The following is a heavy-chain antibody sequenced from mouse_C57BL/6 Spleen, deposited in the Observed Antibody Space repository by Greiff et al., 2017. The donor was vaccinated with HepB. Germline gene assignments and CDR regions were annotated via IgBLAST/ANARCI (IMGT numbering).Heavy chain of an antibody. Sequence: VKLQESGAELVKPGASVKLSCKASGYTFTSYWMHWVKQRPGQGLEWIGMIHPNSGSTNYNEKFKSKATLTVDKSSSTAYMQLSSLTSEDSAVYYCARRPITTVVATPFDYWGQGTTLTVSS. CDR1: GYTFTSYW. CDR3: ARRPITTVVATPFDY. CDR2: IHPNSGST. D-gene: IGHD1-1*01. J-gene: IGHJ2*01. V-gene: IGHV1-64*01.